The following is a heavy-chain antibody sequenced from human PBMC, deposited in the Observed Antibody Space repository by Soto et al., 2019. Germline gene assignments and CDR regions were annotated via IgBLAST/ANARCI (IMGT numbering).Heavy chain of an antibody. D-gene: IGHD6-19*01. J-gene: IGHJ4*02. CDR1: GFTFSSYA. V-gene: IGHV3-23*01. CDR3: ARRSSGWYFDY. Sequence: EVQLLESGGGLVQPGGSLRLSCAASGFTFSSYAMSWVRQAPGKGLEWVSAISGSGGSTYYADSVKGRFTISRDNSKNKLYRQMNSLRAEDTAVYYCARRSSGWYFDYWGQGTLVTVSS. CDR2: ISGSGGST.